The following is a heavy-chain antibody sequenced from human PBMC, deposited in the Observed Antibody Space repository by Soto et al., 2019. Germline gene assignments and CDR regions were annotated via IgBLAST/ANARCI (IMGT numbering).Heavy chain of an antibody. J-gene: IGHJ6*02. V-gene: IGHV5-51*01. CDR2: IYPSDSET. Sequence: GESLKISCKASGYTFTNYWIGWVRQLPGAGLEWMGMIYPSDSETRYSPSFRGHVTTSVDKSISTAYLQWSSLKASDTANYFCARHSLIISPLFALDFWGQGTTVTVSS. CDR1: GYTFTNYW. CDR3: ARHSLIISPLFALDF. D-gene: IGHD2-21*01.